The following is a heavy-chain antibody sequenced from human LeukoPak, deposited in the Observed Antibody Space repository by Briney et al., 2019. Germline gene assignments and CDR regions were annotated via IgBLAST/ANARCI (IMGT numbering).Heavy chain of an antibody. D-gene: IGHD3-3*01. CDR3: ARQNDFRLDY. V-gene: IGHV5-51*01. CDR2: IYPGDSDT. Sequence: PGESLRISCKGSGYTFSSYWIGWVRQMPGKGLEWMGIIYPGDSDTRYSPALQGQVTISVDTSIGTAYLQWSSLKASDTAIYYCARQNDFRLDYWGQGTLVTVSS. CDR1: GYTFSSYW. J-gene: IGHJ4*02.